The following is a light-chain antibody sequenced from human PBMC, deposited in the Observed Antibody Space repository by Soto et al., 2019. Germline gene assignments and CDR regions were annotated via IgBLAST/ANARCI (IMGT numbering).Light chain of an antibody. CDR1: RGISSY. V-gene: IGKV1-9*01. CDR2: AAS. CDR3: QQLNSYSFT. Sequence: DIQLTQSPSFLSASVGDRATITCRASRGISSYLAWYQQKQGKAPKLLIYAASTLQSGVPSRFSGSGSGTEFTLTISSLQPEDFATYYCQQLNSYSFTFGPGTKVDIK. J-gene: IGKJ3*01.